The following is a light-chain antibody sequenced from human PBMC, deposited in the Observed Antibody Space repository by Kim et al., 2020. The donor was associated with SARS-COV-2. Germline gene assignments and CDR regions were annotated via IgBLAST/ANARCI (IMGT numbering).Light chain of an antibody. CDR1: NLGDKY. Sequence: SYELTQPPSVSVSPGQTASITCSGDNLGDKYACWYQQKPGQSPVLVIYQDSKRPSGIPERFSGSNSGNTATLPISGTQAMDEADYYCQAWDSSTYVFGTG. V-gene: IGLV3-1*01. J-gene: IGLJ1*01. CDR2: QDS. CDR3: QAWDSSTYV.